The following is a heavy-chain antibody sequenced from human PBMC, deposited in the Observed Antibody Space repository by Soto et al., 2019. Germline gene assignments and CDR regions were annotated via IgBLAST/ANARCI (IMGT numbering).Heavy chain of an antibody. CDR2: ISGIGVST. D-gene: IGHD2-15*01. V-gene: IGHV3-23*01. J-gene: IGHJ4*02. CDR1: VFTVSSYA. Sequence: GALRLSCAASVFTVSSYAMSWVRQAPGKGLEWVSAISGIGVSTYYADSVKGRFTISRDNSKNTLYLQMNSLRAEDTAVYYCAKFAGRGYCSGGSCPGYWGQGTLVTVSS. CDR3: AKFAGRGYCSGGSCPGY.